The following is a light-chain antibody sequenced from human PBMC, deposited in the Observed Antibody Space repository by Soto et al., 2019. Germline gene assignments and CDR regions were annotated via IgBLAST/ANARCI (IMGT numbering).Light chain of an antibody. J-gene: IGKJ1*01. CDR2: GAS. CDR3: QQYGYSPWT. CDR1: QTISSSY. V-gene: IGKV3-20*01. Sequence: EIVLTQSPGTLSLSPGQRATLSCRASQTISSSYVAWFQRRTGQAPRLLIYGASRRATGIPNRFSGSGSGTDFTLTISRLEPEDFEVSYCQQYGYSPWTCGQGPKVEIK.